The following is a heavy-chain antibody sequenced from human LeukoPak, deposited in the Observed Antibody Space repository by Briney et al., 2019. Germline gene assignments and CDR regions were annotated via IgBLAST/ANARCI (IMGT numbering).Heavy chain of an antibody. Sequence: ESGPTLVNPTQTLTLTCTFSGFSLSTSGVGVGWVRQPPGKALEWLALIFWNDDEFYSPSLKTRLTITKDTSKNQVVLTMINVDPMDTATYHCAHSMIYVAPRVFDYWGPGTLVTVSS. J-gene: IGHJ4*02. V-gene: IGHV2-5*01. CDR3: AHSMIYVAPRVFDY. CDR2: IFWNDDE. D-gene: IGHD3/OR15-3a*01. CDR1: GFSLSTSGVG.